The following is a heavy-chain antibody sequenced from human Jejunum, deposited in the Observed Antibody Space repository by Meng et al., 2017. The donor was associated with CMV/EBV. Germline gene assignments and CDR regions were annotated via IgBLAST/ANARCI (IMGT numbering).Heavy chain of an antibody. D-gene: IGHD1-26*01. V-gene: IGHV4-4*07. CDR3: ARESGSYYWFDP. Sequence: VFLKESGPGLVKSSETLSLTCFVSAGPISGYYWSWIRQPAGKGLEWIGRIYTSGSTHYNPSLKSRLTMSVDLAKNQISLKLSSVTAADTAVYYCARESGSYYWFDPWGQGTLVTVSS. CDR2: IYTSGST. J-gene: IGHJ5*02. CDR1: AGPISGYY.